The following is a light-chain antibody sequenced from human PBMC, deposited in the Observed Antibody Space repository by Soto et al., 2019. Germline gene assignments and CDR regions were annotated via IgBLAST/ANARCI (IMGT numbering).Light chain of an antibody. CDR3: SSFAGNSNSV. V-gene: IGLV2-8*01. CDR1: SSDVGGYNY. J-gene: IGLJ1*01. Sequence: QSVPTQPPSASGSPGQSVTISCTGTSSDVGGYNYVSWYQQHPGKAPKLMIYEVSKRPSGVPDRFSGSKSGNTASLTVSGLQAEDEADYYCSSFAGNSNSVFGTGTKVTVL. CDR2: EVS.